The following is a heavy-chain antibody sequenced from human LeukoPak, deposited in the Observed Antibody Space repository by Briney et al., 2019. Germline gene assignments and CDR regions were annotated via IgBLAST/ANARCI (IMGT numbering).Heavy chain of an antibody. CDR1: RFTFSSYS. CDR3: AKDIGRAFDI. J-gene: IGHJ3*02. CDR2: ISGSGGST. Sequence: GGSLRLSCAASRFTFSSYSMNWVRQAPGKGLEWVSVISGSGGSTDYADSVKGRFTISRDNSKNTLYLQMNSLRAEDTAVYYCAKDIGRAFDIWGQGTMVTVSS. D-gene: IGHD1-26*01. V-gene: IGHV3-23*01.